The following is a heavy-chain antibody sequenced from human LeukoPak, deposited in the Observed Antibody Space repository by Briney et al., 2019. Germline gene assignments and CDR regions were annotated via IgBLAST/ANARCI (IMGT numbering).Heavy chain of an antibody. D-gene: IGHD1-1*01. CDR1: GYTFSSYA. CDR3: ARGLSVLNWNDLSRISGY. V-gene: IGHV7-4-1*02. Sequence: ASVKVSCKASGYTFSSYAMNWVRQAPGQGLEWMGWINTNTGNPTYAQGFTGRFIFSLDTSVSTAYLQISSLKAEDTAVYYCARGLSVLNWNDLSRISGYWGQGTLVTVSS. CDR2: INTNTGNP. J-gene: IGHJ4*02.